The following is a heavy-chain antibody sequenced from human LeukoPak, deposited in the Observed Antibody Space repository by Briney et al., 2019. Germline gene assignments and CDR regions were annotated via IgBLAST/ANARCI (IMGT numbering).Heavy chain of an antibody. CDR2: INPYSGDT. CDR1: GYTFTGYY. CDR3: ARDPNWNYGHMDV. Sequence: ASVKVSCKASGYTFTGYYMHWVRQAPGQALEWMGWINPYSGDTNYAQRFQGRVTMTRDTSISTAYMELSRLRSDDTAVYYCARDPNWNYGHMDVWGKGTTVTVSS. J-gene: IGHJ6*03. V-gene: IGHV1-2*02. D-gene: IGHD1-7*01.